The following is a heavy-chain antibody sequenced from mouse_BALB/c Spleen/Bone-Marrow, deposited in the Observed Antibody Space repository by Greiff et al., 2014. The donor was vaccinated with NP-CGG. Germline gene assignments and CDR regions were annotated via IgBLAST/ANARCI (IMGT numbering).Heavy chain of an antibody. CDR1: GFTFSDYY. Sequence: LKGSGGGLVKPGGSLKLSCAAPGFTFSDYYMFWVRQTPGKRLGWGATISGGGGYTYYPDSVWGRFTISRDNAKNNLYLQMSSLKSEDTAMYYCARSGERYGAMDYWGQGTSVTVFS. CDR3: ARSGERYGAMDY. J-gene: IGHJ4*01. CDR2: ISGGGGYT. V-gene: IGHV5-4*02. D-gene: IGHD2-10*02.